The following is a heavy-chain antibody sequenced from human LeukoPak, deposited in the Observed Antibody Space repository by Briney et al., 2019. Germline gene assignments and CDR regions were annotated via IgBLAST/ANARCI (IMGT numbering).Heavy chain of an antibody. V-gene: IGHV5-51*01. CDR2: IYPGDSDT. Sequence: GESLKISCKGSGYSFTSYWIGWVRQMPGKGLEWMGIIYPGDSDTRYSPSFQGQVTISADKSISTAYLQWSSLKASDTAMYYCARQWFGGRSYYRVFDYWGQGTLVTVSS. D-gene: IGHD3-10*01. CDR1: GYSFTSYW. CDR3: ARQWFGGRSYYRVFDY. J-gene: IGHJ4*02.